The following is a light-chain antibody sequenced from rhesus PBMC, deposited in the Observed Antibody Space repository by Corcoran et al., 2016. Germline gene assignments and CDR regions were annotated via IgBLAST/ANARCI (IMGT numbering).Light chain of an antibody. CDR1: QGISTY. V-gene: IGKV1-43*02. CDR2: AAS. Sequence: DIQMTQSPSSLSASVGDRVTITCRASQGISTYLNWYQQQPGKAPKRLIYAASSLESGVPSRFSGSGSGTDFTLTISSLQPEDFATYYCLQYNGDPYSFGQGTKVEIK. J-gene: IGKJ2*01. CDR3: LQYNGDPYS.